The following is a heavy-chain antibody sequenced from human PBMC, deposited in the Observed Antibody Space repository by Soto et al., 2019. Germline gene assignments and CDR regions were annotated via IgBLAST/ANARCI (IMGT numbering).Heavy chain of an antibody. CDR3: ARGGTLRPFDP. J-gene: IGHJ5*02. V-gene: IGHV1-69*12. Sequence: QVQLVQSGPEVKEPGSSVKVSCKTSGGTFSSYSLNWVRQAPGQGLEWMGVITPLSGTKNYAQRFRGRVTFAAQESTTTVFMALTRPTSDDTAVYFFARGGTLRPFDPWGQGTLVTVSS. CDR2: ITPLSGTK. CDR1: GGTFSSYS. D-gene: IGHD3-16*01.